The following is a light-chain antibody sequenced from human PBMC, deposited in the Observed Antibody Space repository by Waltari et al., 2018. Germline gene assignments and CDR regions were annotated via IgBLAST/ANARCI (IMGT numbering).Light chain of an antibody. CDR3: CSYAGSSTPYV. J-gene: IGLJ1*01. CDR1: RSAGWKSNL. V-gene: IGLV2-23*02. CDR2: EVS. Sequence: SSLTPPSSLFGSPGPSIPLSFPGTRSAGWKSNLVSLYQQHPGKAPKLMIYEVSKRPSGVSNRFSGSKSGNTASLTISGLQAEDEADYYCCSYAGSSTPYVFGTGTKVTVL.